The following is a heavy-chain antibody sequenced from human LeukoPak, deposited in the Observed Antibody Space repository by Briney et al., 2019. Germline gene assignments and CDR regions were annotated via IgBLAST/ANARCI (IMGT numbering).Heavy chain of an antibody. Sequence: GASVKVSCKASGYTFTGYYMHWVRQAPGQGLEWMGWINPNSGGTNYAQKFQGRVTMTRDTSISTAYMELSRLRSDDTAVYYCARDRKLWFATFDFWGQGTLVTVSS. J-gene: IGHJ4*02. CDR2: INPNSGGT. D-gene: IGHD3-10*01. CDR3: ARDRKLWFATFDF. CDR1: GYTFTGYY. V-gene: IGHV1-2*02.